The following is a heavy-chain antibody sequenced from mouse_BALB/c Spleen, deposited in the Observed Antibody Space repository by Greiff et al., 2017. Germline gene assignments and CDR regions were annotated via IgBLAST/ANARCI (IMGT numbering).Heavy chain of an antibody. CDR2: ISSGGSYT. D-gene: IGHD3-1*01. CDR1: GFTFSSYT. Sequence: DVMLVESGGGLVKPGGSLKLSCAASGFTFSSYTMSWVRQTPEKRLEWVATISSGGSYTYYPDSVKGRFTISRDNAKNTLYLQMSSLKSEDTAMYYCTRDRGSPFDYWGQGTTLTVSS. J-gene: IGHJ2*01. V-gene: IGHV5-6-4*01. CDR3: TRDRGSPFDY.